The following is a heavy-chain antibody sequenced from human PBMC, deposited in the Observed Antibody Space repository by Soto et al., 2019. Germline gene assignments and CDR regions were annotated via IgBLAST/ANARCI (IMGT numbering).Heavy chain of an antibody. V-gene: IGHV4-59*01. D-gene: IGHD4-17*01. Sequence: SETLSLTCTVSGGSISSYYWSWIRQPPGKGLEWIGYIYYSGSTNYNPSLKSRVTISVDTSKNQFSLKLSSVTAADTAVYYCARWGDYGGLYYLDYWGQGTLVTVSS. J-gene: IGHJ4*02. CDR1: GGSISSYY. CDR2: IYYSGST. CDR3: ARWGDYGGLYYLDY.